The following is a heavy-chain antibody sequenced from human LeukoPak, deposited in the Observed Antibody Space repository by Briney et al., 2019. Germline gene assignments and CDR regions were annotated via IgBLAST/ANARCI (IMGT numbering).Heavy chain of an antibody. CDR1: GFKFSSYN. CDR2: ISSSSSYI. V-gene: IGHV3-21*01. D-gene: IGHD3-3*01. Sequence: PGGSLRLSCVGSGFKFSSYNMNWVRQAPGKGLEWVSSISSSSSYIYYADSVKGRFTVSRDNARRSLYLEVNSLRADDTARYYCARDVFGSTDPFDYWGQGTPVTVSS. J-gene: IGHJ4*02. CDR3: ARDVFGSTDPFDY.